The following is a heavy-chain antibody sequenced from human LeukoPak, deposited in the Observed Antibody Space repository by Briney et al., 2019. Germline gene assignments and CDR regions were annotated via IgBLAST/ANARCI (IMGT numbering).Heavy chain of an antibody. CDR3: ARDFASSSQDY. V-gene: IGHV1-18*01. CDR2: ISASNGDT. D-gene: IGHD6-13*01. J-gene: IGHJ4*02. Sequence: ASVKVSCKASGYTFTNYGITWVRQAPGQGLEWMGWISASNGDTHYSEKFQDRITVTTDTPTSTAYMELRSLVSDDTAVYYCARDFASSSQDYWGQGTLVTVSS. CDR1: GYTFTNYG.